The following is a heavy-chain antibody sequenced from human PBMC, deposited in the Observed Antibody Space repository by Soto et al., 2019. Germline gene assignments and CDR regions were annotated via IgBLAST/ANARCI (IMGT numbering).Heavy chain of an antibody. J-gene: IGHJ4*02. CDR1: GFTFSNYA. V-gene: IGHV3-23*01. CDR3: AKERLARGFDY. CDR2: ISGGGDNT. Sequence: EVQLLDSGGGLVQPGGSLRLSCEASGFTFSNYAMNWVSQAPGKGLEWVLGISGGGDNTYYADSVKGRFTISRDNSKNTVFLQMNSLRAEDTAVYYCAKERLARGFDYWGQGTLVTVSS.